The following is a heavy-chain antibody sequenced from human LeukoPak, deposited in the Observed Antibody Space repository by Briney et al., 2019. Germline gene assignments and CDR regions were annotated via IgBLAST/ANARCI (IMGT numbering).Heavy chain of an antibody. D-gene: IGHD6-13*01. Sequence: PSETLSLTCAVYGGSFSGYYWSWIRQPPGKGLEWIGEINHSGRTNYNPSFKSRVTISIDTSDNQLSLKLSSVTAADTAVYYCARSPLYSSSWYWFDPWGQGTLVTVSS. CDR3: ARSPLYSSSWYWFDP. V-gene: IGHV4-34*01. J-gene: IGHJ5*02. CDR2: INHSGRT. CDR1: GGSFSGYY.